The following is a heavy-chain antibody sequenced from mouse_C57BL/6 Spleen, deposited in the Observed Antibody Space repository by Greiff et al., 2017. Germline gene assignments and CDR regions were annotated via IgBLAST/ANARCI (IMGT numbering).Heavy chain of an antibody. CDR2: ISYDGSN. D-gene: IGHD2-4*01. J-gene: IGHJ4*01. CDR1: GYSITSGYY. CDR3: AREPDYDYDDAMDY. V-gene: IGHV3-6*01. Sequence: EVQRVESGPGLVKPSQSLSLTCSVTGYSITSGYYWNWIRQFPGNKLEWMGYISYDGSNNYNPSLKNRISITRDTSKNQFFLKLNSVTTEDTATYYCAREPDYDYDDAMDYWGQGTSVTVSS.